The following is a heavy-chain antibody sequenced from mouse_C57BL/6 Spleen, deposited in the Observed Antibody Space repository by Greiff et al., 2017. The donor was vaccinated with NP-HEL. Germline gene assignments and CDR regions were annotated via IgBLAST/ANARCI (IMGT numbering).Heavy chain of an antibody. CDR2: INPSSGYT. J-gene: IGHJ3*01. CDR1: GYTFTSYW. Sequence: QVQLQQSGAELAKPGASVKLSCKASGYTFTSYWMHWVQQRPGQGLEWIGYINPSSGYTKYNQKFKDKATLTADKSTSTAYMQLSSLTYEDSAVYYCARYYYGSSYEPWFAYWGQGTLVTVSA. CDR3: ARYYYGSSYEPWFAY. V-gene: IGHV1-7*01. D-gene: IGHD1-1*01.